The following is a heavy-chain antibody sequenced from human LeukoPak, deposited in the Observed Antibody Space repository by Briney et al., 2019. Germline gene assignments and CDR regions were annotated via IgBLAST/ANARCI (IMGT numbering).Heavy chain of an antibody. J-gene: IGHJ4*02. D-gene: IGHD6-13*01. CDR2: INHSGST. CDR1: GGSFSGYY. Sequence: SETLSLTCAVYGGSFSGYYWSWIRQPPGKGLEWIGEINHSGSTNYNPSLKSRVTISVDTSKNQFSLKLSSVTAADTAVYYCARGGIAFLIRLDYWGQGTLVTVSS. V-gene: IGHV4-34*01. CDR3: ARGGIAFLIRLDY.